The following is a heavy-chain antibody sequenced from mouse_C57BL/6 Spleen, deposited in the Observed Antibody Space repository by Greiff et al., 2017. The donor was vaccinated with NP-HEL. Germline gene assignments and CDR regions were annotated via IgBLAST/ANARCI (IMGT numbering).Heavy chain of an antibody. J-gene: IGHJ4*01. D-gene: IGHD1-1*01. CDR2: INPNNGGT. Sequence: EVQLQQSGPELVKPGASVKIPCKASGYTFTDYNMDWVKQSHGKSLEWIGDINPNNGGTIYNQKFKGKATLTVDKSSSTAYMELRSLTSEDTAVYYGARLTTVVAGDYYAMDYWGQGTSVTVSS. CDR1: GYTFTDYN. V-gene: IGHV1-18*01. CDR3: ARLTTVVAGDYYAMDY.